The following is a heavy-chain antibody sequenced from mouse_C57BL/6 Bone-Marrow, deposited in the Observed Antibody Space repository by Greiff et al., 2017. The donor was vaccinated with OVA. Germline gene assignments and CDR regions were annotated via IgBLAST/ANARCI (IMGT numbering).Heavy chain of an antibody. J-gene: IGHJ4*01. CDR2: IDPETGGT. D-gene: IGHD1-1*01. V-gene: IGHV1-15*01. CDR3: TRDLIYYGSRYYAMDY. Sequence: QVQLQQSGAELVRPGASVTLSCKASGYTFTDYEMHWVKQTPVHGLEWIGAIDPETGGTAYNQKFKGKAILTADKSSSTAYMALRSLTSEDSAVYYCTRDLIYYGSRYYAMDYWGQGTSVTVSS. CDR1: GYTFTDYE.